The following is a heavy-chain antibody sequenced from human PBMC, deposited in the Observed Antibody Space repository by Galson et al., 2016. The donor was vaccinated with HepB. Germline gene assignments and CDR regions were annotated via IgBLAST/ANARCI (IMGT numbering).Heavy chain of an antibody. CDR3: ARRPSGSYYRASFDY. J-gene: IGHJ4*02. CDR1: GFIFSDYS. D-gene: IGHD1-26*01. Sequence: LRLSCAASGFIFSDYSMTWIRQHPGRGLEWIGYIYYSGGTYYNPSLKSRVTISVDTSKNQFSLKLSSVTAADTAVYYCARRPSGSYYRASFDYWGQGTLVTVSS. CDR2: IYYSGGT. V-gene: IGHV4-30-4*08.